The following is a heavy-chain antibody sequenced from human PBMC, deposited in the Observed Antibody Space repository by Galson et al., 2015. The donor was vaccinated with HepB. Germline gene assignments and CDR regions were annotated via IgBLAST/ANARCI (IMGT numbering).Heavy chain of an antibody. D-gene: IGHD3-16*01. CDR2: ISYDGSNK. J-gene: IGHJ4*02. V-gene: IGHV3-30-3*01. CDR1: GFTFSRYA. Sequence: SLRLSCAASGFTFSRYAMHWVRQAPGKGLEWVAVISYDGSNKYYADSAKGRFTISRDNSKNTLYLQMNSLRAEDTAVYYCAREPTFGGVYGQDYFDYWGQGTLVTVSS. CDR3: AREPTFGGVYGQDYFDY.